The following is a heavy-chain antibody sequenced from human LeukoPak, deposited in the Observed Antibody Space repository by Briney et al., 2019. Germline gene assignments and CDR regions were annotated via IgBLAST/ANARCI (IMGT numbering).Heavy chain of an antibody. J-gene: IGHJ3*02. CDR1: GGSISSSSYY. V-gene: IGHV4-39*01. CDR2: IYYSGST. D-gene: IGHD1-14*01. Sequence: SETLSLTCTVSGGSISSSSYYWGWIRQPPGKGLEWIGSIYYSGSTYYNPSLKSRVTISVDTSKKQFPLKLRSVTAADTAVYYCARHEWGITNAFDIWGQGTMVTVSS. CDR3: ARHEWGITNAFDI.